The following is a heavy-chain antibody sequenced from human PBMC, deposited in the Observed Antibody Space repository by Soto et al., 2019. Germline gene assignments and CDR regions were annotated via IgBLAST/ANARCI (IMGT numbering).Heavy chain of an antibody. V-gene: IGHV3-48*02. D-gene: IGHD3-22*01. Sequence: EVRLVESGGGLVQPGGSLRLSCVASGFTFSTYSLNWVRQAPGKGLEWVSYISSSSSTIYYADSVKGRFTISRDNVKKSLYLPMNSLRDEDTAVYYCARDGGLYDSTGYYGGGFDDLGQGPLITVSS. CDR1: GFTFSTYS. CDR3: ARDGGLYDSTGYYGGGFDD. CDR2: ISSSSSTI. J-gene: IGHJ4*02.